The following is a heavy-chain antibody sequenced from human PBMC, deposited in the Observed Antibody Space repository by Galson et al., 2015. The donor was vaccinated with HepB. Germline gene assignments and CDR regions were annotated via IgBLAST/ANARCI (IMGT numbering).Heavy chain of an antibody. D-gene: IGHD1-1*01. CDR3: ARQCDDCGPGFDY. CDR2: IWYDGSNK. Sequence: SLRLSCAASGSTFSSYGMHWVRQAPGKGLEWVAVIWYDGSNKYYADSVKGRFTISRDNSKNTLYLQMNSLRAEDTAVYYCARQCDDCGPGFDYWGQGTLVTVSS. V-gene: IGHV3-33*08. CDR1: GSTFSSYG. J-gene: IGHJ4*02.